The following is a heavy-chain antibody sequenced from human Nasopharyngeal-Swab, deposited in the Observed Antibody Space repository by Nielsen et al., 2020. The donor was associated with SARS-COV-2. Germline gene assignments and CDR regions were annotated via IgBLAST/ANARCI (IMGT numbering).Heavy chain of an antibody. J-gene: IGHJ4*02. D-gene: IGHD4-17*01. CDR1: GFTFSSYD. Sequence: GESLKISCAASGFTFSSYDMHWVRQATGKGLEWVSAIGTAGDTYYPGSVKGRFTISRENAKNSLYLQMNSLRAEDTAVYYCARSYGDYYFDYWGQGTLVTVSS. V-gene: IGHV3-13*01. CDR2: IGTAGDT. CDR3: ARSYGDYYFDY.